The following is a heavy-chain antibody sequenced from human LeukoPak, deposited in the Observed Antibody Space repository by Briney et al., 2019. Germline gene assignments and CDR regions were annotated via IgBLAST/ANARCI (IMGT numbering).Heavy chain of an antibody. J-gene: IGHJ4*02. D-gene: IGHD6-13*01. CDR2: ISGSSAHI. CDR1: GFTFSSYA. V-gene: IGHV3-21*01. CDR3: ARVGGAAGTAAAGFDI. Sequence: GGSLRLSCAASGFTFSSYAMSWVRQAPGKGLEWVSSISGSSAHIYYADSLKGRFTVSRDNAMNSLFLHMTNLGAEDTAIYYCARVGGAAGTAAAGFDIWGQGSLVTVSS.